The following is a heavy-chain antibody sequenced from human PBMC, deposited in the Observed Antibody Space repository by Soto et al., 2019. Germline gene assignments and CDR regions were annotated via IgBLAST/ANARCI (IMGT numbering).Heavy chain of an antibody. D-gene: IGHD4-17*01. J-gene: IGHJ5*02. CDR2: LCSSTRYI. CDR3: ARDRAFGDSDVTAFDP. CDR1: GFTFSSYS. Sequence: EVQLVESGGGLVKPGGSLRLSCAASGFTFSSYSMNWVRQAPGKGLEWVSSLCSSTRYIYYADSVKGRFTGSSDTAKTSLYLPMNSLRAEDTAVYYCARDRAFGDSDVTAFDPWGQGTLVTVSS. V-gene: IGHV3-21*01.